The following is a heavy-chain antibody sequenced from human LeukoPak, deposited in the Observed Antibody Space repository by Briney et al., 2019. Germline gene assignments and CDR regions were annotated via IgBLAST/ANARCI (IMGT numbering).Heavy chain of an antibody. D-gene: IGHD4-23*01. CDR3: ASWGMATVVPTPFDY. CDR2: IIPILGIA. J-gene: IGHJ4*02. V-gene: IGHV1-69*02. Sequence: ASVKVSCKASGGTFSSYTISWVRQAPGQGLEWMGRIIPILGIANYAQKFQGRVTITADKSTSTAYMELSSLRSEDTAVYYCASWGMATVVPTPFDYWAREPWSPSPQ. CDR1: GGTFSSYT.